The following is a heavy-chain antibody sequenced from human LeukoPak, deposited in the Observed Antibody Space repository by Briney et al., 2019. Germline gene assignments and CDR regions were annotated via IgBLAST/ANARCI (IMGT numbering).Heavy chain of an antibody. CDR2: INHSGST. CDR1: GGSFSSYY. Sequence: SETLSLTCAAYGGSFSSYYWSWIRQPPGKGLEWIGEINHSGSTNYNPSLKSRVTISVDTSKNQFSLKLSSVTAADTAVYYCARGGEGYGHVRDFDYWGQGTLVTVSS. V-gene: IGHV4-34*01. CDR3: ARGGEGYGHVRDFDY. D-gene: IGHD5-18*01. J-gene: IGHJ4*02.